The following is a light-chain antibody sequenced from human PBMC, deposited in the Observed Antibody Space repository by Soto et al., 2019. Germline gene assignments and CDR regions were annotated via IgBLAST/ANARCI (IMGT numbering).Light chain of an antibody. CDR3: QQYGSSWFT. CDR1: RSVSFNY. CDR2: GAS. Sequence: EIVLTQSPGTLSLSPGERATLSCRASRSVSFNYLAWYQQKPGQAPRLLIYGASSRATGIPDRFSGSGSGTDFTLTISRLEPEDFAVYYCQQYGSSWFTFGPGTKVDIK. J-gene: IGKJ3*01. V-gene: IGKV3-20*01.